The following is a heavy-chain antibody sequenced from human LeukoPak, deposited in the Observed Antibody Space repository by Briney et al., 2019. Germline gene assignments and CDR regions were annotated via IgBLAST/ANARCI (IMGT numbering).Heavy chain of an antibody. CDR2: INQGRSLI. V-gene: IGHV3-7*01. D-gene: IGHD4-17*01. CDR1: GFAFSRHW. Sequence: GGSLRLSCVASGFAFSRHWMSWVRQAPGKGLEWVASINQGRSLIYYLDSVRGRYIISRDNAENLLSLQMNSLRAEDTAMYYCARLLDESTVYDLWGRGTLVTVSS. J-gene: IGHJ5*02. CDR3: ARLLDESTVYDL.